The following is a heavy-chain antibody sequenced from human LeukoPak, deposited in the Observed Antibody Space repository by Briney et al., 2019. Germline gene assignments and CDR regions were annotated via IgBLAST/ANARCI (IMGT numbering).Heavy chain of an antibody. CDR1: GGSISSYY. J-gene: IGHJ4*02. V-gene: IGHV4-59*01. CDR2: IYYSGST. Sequence: SETLSLTCTVSGGSISSYYWSWIRQPPGKGLGWIGYIYYSGSTNYNPSLKSRVSIYVDSSKNQFSLTLSSVPAADTAVYYCARVTASFGGSYFIDYWGQGTLVTVSS. D-gene: IGHD1-26*01. CDR3: ARVTASFGGSYFIDY.